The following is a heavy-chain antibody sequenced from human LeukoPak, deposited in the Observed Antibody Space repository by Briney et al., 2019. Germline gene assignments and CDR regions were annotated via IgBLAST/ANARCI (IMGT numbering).Heavy chain of an antibody. CDR2: ISSSGGST. Sequence: GGSLRLSCAASGFRFSDYYMSWIRQAPGKGLEWVSYISSSGGSTYYADSVKGRFTISRDNAKNALYLQMNSLRAEDTAVYYCARDAWLVGATNLYYFDHWGQGTLVTVSS. J-gene: IGHJ4*02. CDR3: ARDAWLVGATNLYYFDH. V-gene: IGHV3-11*01. D-gene: IGHD1-26*01. CDR1: GFRFSDYY.